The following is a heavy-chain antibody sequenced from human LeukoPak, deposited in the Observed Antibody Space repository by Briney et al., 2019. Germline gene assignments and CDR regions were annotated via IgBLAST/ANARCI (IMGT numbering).Heavy chain of an antibody. D-gene: IGHD3-10*01. V-gene: IGHV4-34*01. J-gene: IGHJ4*02. CDR2: INHSGST. CDR1: GGSFSGYY. CDR3: ARRRLWFGELPIDY. Sequence: TSETLSLTCAVYGGSFSGYYWSWIRQPPGKGLEWIGDINHSGSTNYNPSLKSRITVSVDTSKNQFSLKLSSVTAADTAVYYCARRRLWFGELPIDYWGQGTLVTVSS.